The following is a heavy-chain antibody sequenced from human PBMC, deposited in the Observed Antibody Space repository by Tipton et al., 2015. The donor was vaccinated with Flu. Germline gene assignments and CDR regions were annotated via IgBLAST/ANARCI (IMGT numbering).Heavy chain of an antibody. CDR1: GGSFSGHY. J-gene: IGHJ4*02. CDR3: ARDKDESSLFDH. CDR2: INHSGSP. D-gene: IGHD1-26*01. V-gene: IGHV4-34*01. Sequence: TLSLTCAVYGGSFSGHYWSWIRRPPGKGLEWIGEINHSGSPNYNPSLKSRVAISADTSKDQFSLTLSSVTAADTARYYCARDKDESSLFDHWSQGTLVTVSS.